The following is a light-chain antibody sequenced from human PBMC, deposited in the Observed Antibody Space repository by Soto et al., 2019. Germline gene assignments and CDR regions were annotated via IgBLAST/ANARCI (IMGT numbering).Light chain of an antibody. CDR2: AAS. CDR1: QGISNF. V-gene: IGKV1-27*01. CDR3: QKYSSVIT. Sequence: DIQMTQSPSSLSASVGDRVTITCRASQGISNFLSWYQQKPGKVPTLLLFAASSFKSGVPSRFSGSGSGTDFTLTITSLQPEDVATYYCQKYSSVITFGQGTRLEIK. J-gene: IGKJ5*01.